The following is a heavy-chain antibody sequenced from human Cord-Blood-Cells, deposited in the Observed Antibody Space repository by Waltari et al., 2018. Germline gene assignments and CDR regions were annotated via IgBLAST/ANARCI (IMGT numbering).Heavy chain of an antibody. Sequence: QLQLQESGPGLVKPSETLSLTCTVSGGSISSSSYYWGWIRQPPGRGLEWFGSIYYSGSTYYNPSLKSRVTISVDTSKNQFSLKLSSVTAADTAVYYCARQEIALVQGVIIDYWGQGTLVTVSS. CDR2: IYYSGST. CDR3: ARQEIALVQGVIIDY. V-gene: IGHV4-39*01. CDR1: GGSISSSSYY. J-gene: IGHJ4*02. D-gene: IGHD3-10*01.